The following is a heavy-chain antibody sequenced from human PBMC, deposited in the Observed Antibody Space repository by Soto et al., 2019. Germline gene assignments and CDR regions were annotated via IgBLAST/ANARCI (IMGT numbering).Heavy chain of an antibody. D-gene: IGHD1-1*01. J-gene: IGHJ4*01. CDR1: GFAFSNYE. CDR2: ISLSGSTI. CDR3: ARESFSASTNLFDY. V-gene: IGHV3-48*03. Sequence: GGSLRLSCAASGFAFSNYEMNWVRQAPGKGLEWGSYISLSGSTIYYADSVKGRFTISRDDAKNSLYLQIESLRADDTAVYYCARESFSASTNLFDYWGQGALLNVSS.